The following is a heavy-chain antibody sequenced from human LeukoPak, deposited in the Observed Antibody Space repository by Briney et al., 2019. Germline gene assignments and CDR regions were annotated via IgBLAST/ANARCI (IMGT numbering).Heavy chain of an antibody. CDR1: GFTFSNYG. CDR3: AKDLAVAGSDAFDI. Sequence: GGSLRFSCAASGFTFSNYGMHWVRQAPAKGLEWVAFIRYDGSNKYYADSVKGRFTISRDNSKNTLFLQMNSLRAEDTAVYYCAKDLAVAGSDAFDIWGQGTMLTVSS. V-gene: IGHV3-30*02. D-gene: IGHD6-19*01. J-gene: IGHJ3*02. CDR2: IRYDGSNK.